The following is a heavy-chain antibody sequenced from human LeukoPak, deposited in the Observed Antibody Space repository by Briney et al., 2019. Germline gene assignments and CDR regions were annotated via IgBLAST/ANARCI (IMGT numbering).Heavy chain of an antibody. CDR3: ARDLSVTSTYDFPMDV. D-gene: IGHD3-16*01. Sequence: SETLSLTCVVSGASISSYYWSWVRQPPGMGLGWIGYIFYTGSTYYNPSLKSRVTISVDTSKNQISLTLSSVTAADSAVYYCARDLSVTSTYDFPMDVWGLGTTVIVSS. CDR2: IFYTGST. CDR1: GASISSYY. J-gene: IGHJ6*02. V-gene: IGHV4-59*01.